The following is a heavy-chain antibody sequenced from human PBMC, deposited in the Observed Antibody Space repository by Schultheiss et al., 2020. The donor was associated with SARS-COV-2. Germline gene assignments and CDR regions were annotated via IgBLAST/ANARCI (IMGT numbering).Heavy chain of an antibody. CDR2: IYYSGST. V-gene: IGHV4-39*02. D-gene: IGHD6-13*01. CDR1: GGSISSSSYY. CDR3: ARERISAAAVT. J-gene: IGHJ5*02. Sequence: SETLSLTFTVSGGSISSSSYYWGWIRQPPGKGLEWIGSIYYSGSTYYNPSLKSRVTISVDTSKNQFSLKLSSVTAADTAVYYCARERISAAAVTWGQGTLVTVSS.